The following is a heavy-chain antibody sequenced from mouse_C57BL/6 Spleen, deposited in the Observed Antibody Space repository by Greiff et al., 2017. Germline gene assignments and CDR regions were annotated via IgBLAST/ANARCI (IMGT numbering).Heavy chain of an antibody. D-gene: IGHD1-1*01. V-gene: IGHV2-5*01. CDR1: GFSLTSYG. CDR3: AKTDGSSSGAMDY. CDR2: IWRGGST. J-gene: IGHJ4*01. Sequence: VQVVESGPGLVQPSQSLSITCTVSGFSLTSYGVHWVRQSPGKGLEWLGVIWRGGSTDYNAAFMSRLSITKDNAKSQVFLKMNSLQADDTAIYYCAKTDGSSSGAMDYWGQGTSGTVSS.